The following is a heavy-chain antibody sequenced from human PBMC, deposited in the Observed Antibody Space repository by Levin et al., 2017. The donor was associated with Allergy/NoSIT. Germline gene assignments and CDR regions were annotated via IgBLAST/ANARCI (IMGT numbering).Heavy chain of an antibody. V-gene: IGHV4-4*07. D-gene: IGHD6-19*01. CDR3: ARGYSSGWLSRPYYFDY. CDR1: GGSISSYY. CDR2: IYTSGST. J-gene: IGHJ4*02. Sequence: SETLSLTCTVSGGSISSYYWSWIRQPAGKGLEWIGRIYTSGSTNYNPSLKSRVTMSVDTSKNQFSLKLSSVTAADTAVYYCARGYSSGWLSRPYYFDYWGQGTLVTVSS.